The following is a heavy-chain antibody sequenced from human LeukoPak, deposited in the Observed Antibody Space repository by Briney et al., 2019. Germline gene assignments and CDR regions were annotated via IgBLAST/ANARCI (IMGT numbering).Heavy chain of an antibody. J-gene: IGHJ4*02. Sequence: GASVKVSCKASGYTFTGYYMHWVRQAPGQGLEWMGWINPNSGGTNYAQKFQGRVTMTRDTSISTAYMELSRLRSDDTAVYYCARDRHDYSNYGGSDYWGQGTLVTASS. CDR3: ARDRHDYSNYGGSDY. CDR2: INPNSGGT. V-gene: IGHV1-2*02. CDR1: GYTFTGYY. D-gene: IGHD4-11*01.